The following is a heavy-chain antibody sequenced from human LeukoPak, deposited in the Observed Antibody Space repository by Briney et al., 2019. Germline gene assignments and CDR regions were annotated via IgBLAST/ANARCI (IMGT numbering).Heavy chain of an antibody. CDR3: ARVYSMVFGP. J-gene: IGHJ5*02. V-gene: IGHV4-30-2*01. D-gene: IGHD3-10*01. CDR2: IYHSGST. Sequence: PSQTLSLTCAVSGGSISSGDYSWSWIRQPPGKGLEWIGYIYHSGSTYYNPSLKSRVTISVDRSKNQFSLKLSSVTAADTAVYYCARVYSMVFGPWGQGTLVTVSS. CDR1: GGSISSGDYS.